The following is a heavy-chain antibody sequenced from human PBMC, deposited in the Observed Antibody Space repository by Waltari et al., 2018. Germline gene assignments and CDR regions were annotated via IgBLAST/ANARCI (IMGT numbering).Heavy chain of an antibody. J-gene: IGHJ4*02. CDR1: GFTFSSYA. Sequence: EVQLLESGGGLVQPGGSLRLSCAASGFTFSSYAMSWVRQAPGKGLEWVSAISGSGGSTYYADSVKGRFTSSRDNSKNTLYLQMNSLRAEDTAVYYCAKDGLWGSGLLPADYWGQGTLVTVSS. CDR2: ISGSGGST. CDR3: AKDGLWGSGLLPADY. V-gene: IGHV3-23*01. D-gene: IGHD6-19*01.